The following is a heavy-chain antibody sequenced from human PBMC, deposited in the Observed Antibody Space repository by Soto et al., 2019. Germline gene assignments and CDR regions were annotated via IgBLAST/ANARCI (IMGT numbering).Heavy chain of an antibody. J-gene: IGHJ6*02. Sequence: SETLSLTCAVYGGSFSGYYWSWIRQPPGKGLEWIGEINHSGSTNYNPSLKSRVTISVDTSKNQFSLKLSSVTAADTAVYYCARGGPRGTIFGVVILYSYGMDVWGQGTTVTVSS. CDR1: GGSFSGYY. CDR2: INHSGST. D-gene: IGHD3-3*01. V-gene: IGHV4-34*01. CDR3: ARGGPRGTIFGVVILYSYGMDV.